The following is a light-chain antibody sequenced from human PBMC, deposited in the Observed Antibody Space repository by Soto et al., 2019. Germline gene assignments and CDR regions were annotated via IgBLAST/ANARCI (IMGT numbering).Light chain of an antibody. Sequence: QSALTQPAPVSGSPGQSITISCTGTSSDVGSYNLVSWYQQHPGKAPKLMIYEVSKRPSGVSNRFSGSKSGNTASLTISGLQAEDEADYCCCSYAGSSYVFGTGTKLTVL. CDR3: CSYAGSSYV. CDR2: EVS. V-gene: IGLV2-23*02. CDR1: SSDVGSYNL. J-gene: IGLJ1*01.